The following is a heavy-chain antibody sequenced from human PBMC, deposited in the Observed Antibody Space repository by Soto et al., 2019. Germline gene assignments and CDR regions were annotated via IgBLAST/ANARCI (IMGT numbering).Heavy chain of an antibody. CDR2: IYWDDDK. D-gene: IGHD3-22*01. CDR3: AQTQHYYDSSGYRRGAFDI. J-gene: IGHJ3*02. V-gene: IGHV2-5*02. Sequence: QITLKESGPTLVQPTQTLTLTCTFSGFSLSTSGVGVGWIRQPPGKALEWLVLIYWDDDKRYSPSLKSRLTITKDTSKNQVVLTMTNMDPVDTATSYCAQTQHYYDSSGYRRGAFDIWGQGTLVTVS. CDR1: GFSLSTSGVG.